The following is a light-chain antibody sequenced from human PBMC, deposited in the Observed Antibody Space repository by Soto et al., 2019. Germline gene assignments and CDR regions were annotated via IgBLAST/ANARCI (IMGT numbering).Light chain of an antibody. CDR3: QQYDNLPIT. CDR1: QDSSNY. J-gene: IGKJ5*01. V-gene: IGKV1-33*01. Sequence: DIQMTQSPSSLSASVGDRVTITCQASQDSSNYLNWYQQKPGKAPKLLIYDASNLETGVPSRFSGSGSGTDFTFTISSLQPEDIATYDCQQYDNLPITFGHGTRLEIK. CDR2: DAS.